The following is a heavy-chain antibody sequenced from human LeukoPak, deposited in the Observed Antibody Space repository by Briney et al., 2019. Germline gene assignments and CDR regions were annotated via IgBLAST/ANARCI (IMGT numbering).Heavy chain of an antibody. CDR3: ARDRKIVVVIATLDY. J-gene: IGHJ4*02. D-gene: IGHD2-15*01. CDR1: GFTFNMYT. Sequence: PGRSLRLSCAASGFTFNMYTMHWVRQAPGKGLEWVALISYDGNSKYYADSVKGRFTISRDNSKNTLYLQMNSLRAEDTAVYYCARDRKIVVVIATLDYWGQGALVTVSS. V-gene: IGHV3-30-3*01. CDR2: ISYDGNSK.